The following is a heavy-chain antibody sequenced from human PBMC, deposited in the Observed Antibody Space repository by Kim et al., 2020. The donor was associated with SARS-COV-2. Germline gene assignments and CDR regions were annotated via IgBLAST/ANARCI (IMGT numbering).Heavy chain of an antibody. CDR1: GFTFSSYA. D-gene: IGHD2-15*01. Sequence: GGSLRLSCAASGFTFSSYAMHWVRQAPGKGLEWMAVISYDGSNKYYADSVKGRFTISRDNSKNTLYLQMNSLRAEDTAVYYCARDQAPVWWLDYWGQGTLVTVSS. CDR3: ARDQAPVWWLDY. J-gene: IGHJ4*02. CDR2: ISYDGSNK. V-gene: IGHV3-30*04.